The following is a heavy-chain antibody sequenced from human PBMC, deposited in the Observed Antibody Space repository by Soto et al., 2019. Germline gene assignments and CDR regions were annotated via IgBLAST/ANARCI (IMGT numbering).Heavy chain of an antibody. CDR1: GGSISSGGYS. CDR3: ARHWDYDYGGADWFDP. D-gene: IGHD3-16*01. V-gene: IGHV4-30-2*01. CDR2: IYHSGST. J-gene: IGHJ5*02. Sequence: ASETLSLTCAVSGGSISSGGYSWSWIRQPPGKGLEWIGYIYHSGSTYYNPSLKSRVTISVDTSKNQFSLKLTSVTAADTAVYFCARHWDYDYGGADWFDPWGHGTLVTVSS.